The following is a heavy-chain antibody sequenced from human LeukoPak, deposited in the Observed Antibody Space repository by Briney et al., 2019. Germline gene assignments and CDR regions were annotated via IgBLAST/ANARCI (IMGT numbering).Heavy chain of an antibody. Sequence: GGSLRLSCAASGFTFSNSRMSWVRQAPGKGLEWVANIKVDGSEKYYVDSVKGRFTISRDNAKNSLYLQMNSLRAEDTAVYYCARAYSSPNWFDPWGQGTLVTVSS. J-gene: IGHJ5*02. CDR3: ARAYSSPNWFDP. CDR2: IKVDGSEK. CDR1: GFTFSNSR. D-gene: IGHD6-13*01. V-gene: IGHV3-7*04.